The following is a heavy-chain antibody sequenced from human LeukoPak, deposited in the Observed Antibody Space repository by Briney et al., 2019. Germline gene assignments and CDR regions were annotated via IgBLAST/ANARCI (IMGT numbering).Heavy chain of an antibody. D-gene: IGHD3-9*01. Sequence: PGGPLRLSCAASGFTFSNAWMSWVRQAPGKGLEWVGRIKSKTDGGTTDYAAPVKGRFTISRDDSKNTLYLQMNSLKTEDTAVYYCTTAVDSGYDILTGRLSAIDYWGQGTLVTVSS. J-gene: IGHJ4*02. V-gene: IGHV3-15*01. CDR1: GFTFSNAW. CDR2: IKSKTDGGTT. CDR3: TTAVDSGYDILTGRLSAIDY.